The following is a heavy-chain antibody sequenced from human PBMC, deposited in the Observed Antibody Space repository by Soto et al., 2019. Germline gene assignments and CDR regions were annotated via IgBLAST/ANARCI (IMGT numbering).Heavy chain of an antibody. J-gene: IGHJ4*02. CDR2: ISSTGGSI. V-gene: IGHV3-21*06. Sequence: GGTLRLGCTVSGFTFNNFALNWVRQAPGKGLEWVSSISSTGGSIYYAESLKGRFTVSRDNAQNFLYLQMNRLRVEDTAVYYCARAAREMATTPHGYWGQGTLVTV. CDR1: GFTFNNFA. D-gene: IGHD5-12*01. CDR3: ARAAREMATTPHGY.